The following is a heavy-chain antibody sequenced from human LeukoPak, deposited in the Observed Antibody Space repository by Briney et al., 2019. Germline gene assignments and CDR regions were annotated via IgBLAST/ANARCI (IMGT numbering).Heavy chain of an antibody. D-gene: IGHD3-10*01. CDR1: GGSISSGGYY. CDR3: ANYGSGSYRFDP. J-gene: IGHJ5*02. CDR2: ISYSGTT. Sequence: SQTLSLTCTVSGGSISSGGYYWSWIRQHPGKGLEWIGYISYSGTTYYNPSLKRRVAISVDTSKNLFSLKLSSVTAADTAVYYCANYGSGSYRFDPWGQGTLVTVSS. V-gene: IGHV4-31*03.